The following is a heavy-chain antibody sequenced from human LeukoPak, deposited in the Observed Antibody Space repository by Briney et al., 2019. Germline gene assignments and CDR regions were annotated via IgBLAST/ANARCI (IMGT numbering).Heavy chain of an antibody. Sequence: PSETLSLTCAVYGGSFSGYYWSWIRQPPGKGLEWIGETNHSGSTNYNPSLKSRVTISVDTSKNQFSLKLSSVTAADTAVYYCARVMHCTNGVCYSADYWGQGTLVTVSS. D-gene: IGHD2-8*01. CDR1: GGSFSGYY. CDR3: ARVMHCTNGVCYSADY. V-gene: IGHV4-34*01. J-gene: IGHJ4*02. CDR2: TNHSGST.